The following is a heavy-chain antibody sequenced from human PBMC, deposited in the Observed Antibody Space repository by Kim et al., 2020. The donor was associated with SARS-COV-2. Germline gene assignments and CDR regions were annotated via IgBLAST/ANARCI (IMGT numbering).Heavy chain of an antibody. CDR2: IIPLFGST. Sequence: SVKVSCKAAGGTLSSYAISWVRQARGQGLEWLGGIIPLFGSTKYAQKFQGRVTITADERSSTVYMELSSPRFEDTAVYYCVRRRIQNFFDPWGQGTLVT. J-gene: IGHJ5*02. CDR3: VRRRIQNFFDP. CDR1: GGTLSSYA. V-gene: IGHV1-69*13. D-gene: IGHD5-18*01.